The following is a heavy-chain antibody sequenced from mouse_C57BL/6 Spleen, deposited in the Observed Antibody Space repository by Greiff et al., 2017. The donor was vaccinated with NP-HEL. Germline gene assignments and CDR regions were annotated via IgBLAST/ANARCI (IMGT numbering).Heavy chain of an antibody. D-gene: IGHD1-1*01. CDR2: IDPSDSYT. CDR1: GYTFTSYW. V-gene: IGHV1-69*01. J-gene: IGHJ2*01. Sequence: VQLQESGAELVMPGASVKLSCKASGYTFTSYWMHWVKPRPGQGLEWIGEIDPSDSYTNYNQKFKGKSTLTVDKSSSTAYMQLSSLRSEDSAVDYCARVGFTTVVDYWGQGTTLTVSA. CDR3: ARVGFTTVVDY.